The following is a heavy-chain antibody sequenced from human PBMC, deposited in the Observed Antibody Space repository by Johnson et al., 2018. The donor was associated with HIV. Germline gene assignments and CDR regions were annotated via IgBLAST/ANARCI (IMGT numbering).Heavy chain of an antibody. CDR3: AKDASYYGSANDAFDI. CDR1: RFTFSSYG. CDR2: IRYDGSEK. V-gene: IGHV3-30*02. Sequence: QVQLVDSGGGVVQPGASLRLSCAASRFTFSSYGMHWVRQAPGQGLEWVTFIRYDGSEKYFADSVKGRFTISRDNSKNTLYLQMSSLRLEDTALYYCAKDASYYGSANDAFDIWGQGTMVAVSS. J-gene: IGHJ3*02. D-gene: IGHD3-10*01.